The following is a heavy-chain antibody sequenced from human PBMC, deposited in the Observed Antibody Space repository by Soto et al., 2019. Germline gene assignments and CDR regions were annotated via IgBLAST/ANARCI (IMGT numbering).Heavy chain of an antibody. CDR2: MNPNSGNT. D-gene: IGHD2-15*01. CDR3: ARNPPGTVAAYDY. V-gene: IGHV1-8*01. Sequence: ASVKVSCKASGYTFTSYDINWVRQATGQGLEWMGWMNPNSGNTGYAQKFQGRVTMTRNTSISTAYMELSSLRSEDTAVYCCARNPPGTVAAYDYWGQGTLVTVSS. J-gene: IGHJ4*02. CDR1: GYTFTSYD.